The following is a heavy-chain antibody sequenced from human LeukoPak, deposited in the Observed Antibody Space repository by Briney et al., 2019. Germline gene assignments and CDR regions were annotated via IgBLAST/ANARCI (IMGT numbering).Heavy chain of an antibody. J-gene: IGHJ4*02. CDR3: ARGPRGYYDSSGYYGFDY. V-gene: IGHV1-69*05. Sequence: GSSVKVSCKASGGTFSSYAISWVRQAPGQELEWMGGIIPIFGTANYAQKFQGRVTITTDESTSTAYMELSSLRSEDTAVYYCARGPRGYYDSSGYYGFDYWGQGTLVTVSS. CDR1: GGTFSSYA. CDR2: IIPIFGTA. D-gene: IGHD3-22*01.